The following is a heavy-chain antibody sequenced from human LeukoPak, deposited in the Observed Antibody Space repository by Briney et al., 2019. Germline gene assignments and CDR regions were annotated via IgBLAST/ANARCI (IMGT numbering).Heavy chain of an antibody. CDR2: ISYDGSNK. V-gene: IGHV3-30*04. CDR3: ARGNYGSGSYYQALDY. J-gene: IGHJ4*02. Sequence: GGSLRLSCAASGFTFSSYAMHWVRQAPGKGLEWVAVISYDGSNKYYADSVKGRFTISRDNSKNTLYLQMNSLRAEDTAVYCCARGNYGSGSYYQALDYWGQGTLVTVSS. D-gene: IGHD3-10*01. CDR1: GFTFSSYA.